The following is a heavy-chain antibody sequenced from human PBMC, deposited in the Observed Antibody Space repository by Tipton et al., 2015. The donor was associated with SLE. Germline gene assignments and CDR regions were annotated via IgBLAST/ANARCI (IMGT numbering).Heavy chain of an antibody. Sequence: GLVKPSETLSLTCTVSGGSISSYYWSWIRQPPGKGLEWIGYIYTSGSTNYNPSLKSRVTISVDTSKNQFSLKLSSVTAADTAVYYCARDPSGSYYPWAFNIWGQGTMVTVSS. CDR1: GGSISSYY. V-gene: IGHV4-4*08. J-gene: IGHJ3*02. D-gene: IGHD3-10*01. CDR2: IYTSGST. CDR3: ARDPSGSYYPWAFNI.